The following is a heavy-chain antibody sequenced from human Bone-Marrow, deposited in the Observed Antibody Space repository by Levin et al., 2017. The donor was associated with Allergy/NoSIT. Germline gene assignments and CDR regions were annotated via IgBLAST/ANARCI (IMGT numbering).Heavy chain of an antibody. Sequence: PGGSLRLTCAASGFTVSSNYMSWVRQAPGKGLEWVSVIYSGGSTYYADSVKGRFTISRDNSKNTLYLQMNSLRAEDTAVYYCARSGYCSSTSCYSLDYWGQGTLVTVSS. J-gene: IGHJ4*02. CDR2: IYSGGST. D-gene: IGHD2-2*01. V-gene: IGHV3-53*01. CDR3: ARSGYCSSTSCYSLDY. CDR1: GFTVSSNY.